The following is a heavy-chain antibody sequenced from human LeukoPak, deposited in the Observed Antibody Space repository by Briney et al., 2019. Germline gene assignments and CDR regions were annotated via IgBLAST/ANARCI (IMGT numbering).Heavy chain of an antibody. CDR2: ISSSSSYI. V-gene: IGHV3-21*01. CDR1: GFTFSSYS. J-gene: IGHJ3*02. D-gene: IGHD2-2*01. CDR3: ARDSRLGYQLPDAFDI. Sequence: GGSLRLSCAASGFTFSSYSMNWVRQAPGKGLEWVSSISSSSSYIYYADSVKGRFTISRDNAKNSLYLQMNSLRAEDTAVYYCARDSRLGYQLPDAFDIWGQGTMVTVSS.